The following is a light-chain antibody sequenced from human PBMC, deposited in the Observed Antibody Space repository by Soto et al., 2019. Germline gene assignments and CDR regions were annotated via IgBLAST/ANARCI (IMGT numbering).Light chain of an antibody. CDR2: EVS. Sequence: QSVLTQPPSASGSPGQLVTISCTGNSNDVGHSSFISWYQQHPGKGPKLIIYEVSKRPSGVPDRFSGSKSGNTASLSVSGLQDEDEADYFCNAQADNGKHVFGTGTKLTVL. CDR3: NAQADNGKHV. J-gene: IGLJ1*01. V-gene: IGLV2-8*01. CDR1: SNDVGHSSF.